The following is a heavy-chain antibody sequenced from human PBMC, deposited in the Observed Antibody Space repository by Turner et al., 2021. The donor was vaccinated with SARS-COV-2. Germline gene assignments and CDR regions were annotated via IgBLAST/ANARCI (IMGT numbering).Heavy chain of an antibody. CDR3: VKGGSGWSMEFDY. CDR2: ISYDGSNK. D-gene: IGHD6-19*01. V-gene: IGHV3-30*18. CDR1: GFTFSNYG. Sequence: QVQLVESGVGVVQPGRSLRLSCSASGFTFSNYGMFWVRQAPGKGLEWVALISYDGSNKHYADSEKGRFTISRDKSKNTLFLQMYSLRAEDTAVYYCVKGGSGWSMEFDYWGHGTLVTVSS. J-gene: IGHJ4*01.